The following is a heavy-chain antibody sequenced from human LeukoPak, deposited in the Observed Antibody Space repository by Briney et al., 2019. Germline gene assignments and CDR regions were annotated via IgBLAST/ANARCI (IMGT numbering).Heavy chain of an antibody. D-gene: IGHD4-17*01. CDR2: INHSGST. CDR1: GGSFSGYY. Sequence: PSETLSLTCAVYGGSFSGYYWSWIRQPPGKGLEWIGEINHSGSTNYNPSLKSRVTISVDTSKNQFSLKLSSVTAADTAVYYCAGDYGDFMEGACAFDIWGQGTMVTVSS. J-gene: IGHJ3*02. V-gene: IGHV4-34*01. CDR3: AGDYGDFMEGACAFDI.